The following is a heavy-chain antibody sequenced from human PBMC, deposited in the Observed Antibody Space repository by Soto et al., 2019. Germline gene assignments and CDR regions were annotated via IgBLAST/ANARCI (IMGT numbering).Heavy chain of an antibody. J-gene: IGHJ4*02. D-gene: IGHD3-22*01. Sequence: EVQLVESGGGLVQPGGSLKLSGAASGFTFSGSAMHWVRQASGKGLQWVGRIRSKANSYATSYDASVKGRFTISRDDSKNTAYLQMNSLRTEDTAVYYCTRRYFYDSSGYYMDDYWGQGTLVTVSS. CDR2: IRSKANSYAT. CDR1: GFTFSGSA. V-gene: IGHV3-73*02. CDR3: TRRYFYDSSGYYMDDY.